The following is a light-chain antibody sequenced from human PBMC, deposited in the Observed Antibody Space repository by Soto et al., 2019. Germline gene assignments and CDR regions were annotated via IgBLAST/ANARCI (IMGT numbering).Light chain of an antibody. V-gene: IGKV1-5*01. J-gene: IGKJ1*01. CDR3: QQYDSYSSGP. CDR1: QTVNTW. CDR2: DAS. Sequence: DIQMTQSPSTLSASVGDRVTITCRASQTVNTWLAWYQQKPWKAPKVLIFDASSLKTGVPSRFSGSGSGTEFTLPISHLPPDDFATYYCQQYDSYSSGPFGQGTKVDIK.